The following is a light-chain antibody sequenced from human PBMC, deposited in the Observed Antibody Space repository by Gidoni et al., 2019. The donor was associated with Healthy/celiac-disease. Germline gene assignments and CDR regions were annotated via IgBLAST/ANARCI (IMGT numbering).Light chain of an antibody. CDR1: QGISRA. CDR2: DAS. J-gene: IGKJ3*01. Sequence: AIQLTQSPSSLSASVGDRVTITCRASQGISRALAWYQQKPGKAPKLLIYDASSLESGVPSRFSGTGSGTDFTLTISSLQPEDFATYYCQQFNNYLTFGPGTKVDIK. CDR3: QQFNNYLT. V-gene: IGKV1D-13*01.